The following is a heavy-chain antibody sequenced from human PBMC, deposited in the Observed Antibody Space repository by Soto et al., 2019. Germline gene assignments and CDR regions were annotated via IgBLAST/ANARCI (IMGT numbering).Heavy chain of an antibody. Sequence: QVQLMESGGGVVQPGRSLRLSCAASGFTFSSSDIHWVRQAPGKGLEWVAHISIDRNRQYYAHPVKVRFTGYRDNSKNTVYLHMNTLRAEDTAVYYCARGPTSGAFDLWGQGTMVTLS. J-gene: IGHJ3*01. CDR2: ISIDRNRQ. CDR1: GFTFSSSD. D-gene: IGHD1-26*01. CDR3: ARGPTSGAFDL. V-gene: IGHV3-30*03.